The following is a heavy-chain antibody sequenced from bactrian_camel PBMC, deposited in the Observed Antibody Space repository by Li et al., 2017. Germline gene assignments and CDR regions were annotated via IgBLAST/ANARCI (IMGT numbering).Heavy chain of an antibody. J-gene: IGHJ4*01. CDR2: IYASGGRP. CDR1: GVTRNAYC. Sequence: HVQLVESGGGSVEAGGSLNISCVASGVTRNAYCIGWFRQVPGKEREGVAGIYASGGRPHYDDSVKGRFSIGKANGSLVLQMNDLRPEDTAMYYCAADNRERGWSADCYGVFAFWGQGTQVTVS. D-gene: IGHD3*01. CDR3: AADNRERGWSADCYGVFAF. V-gene: IGHV3S60*01.